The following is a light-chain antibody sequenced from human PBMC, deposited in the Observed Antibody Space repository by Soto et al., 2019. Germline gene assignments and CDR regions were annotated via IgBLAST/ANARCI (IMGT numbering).Light chain of an antibody. Sequence: QAVVTQPPSVSGAPGQRVTISCTGSSSNIGAGYDVHWYQQLPGTAPKLLIYGNSNRPSGVPDRFSGSKSGTSASLAITGLPAEDEADYYCSSYKSVSTYVFGTGTKLTVL. CDR1: SSNIGAGYD. CDR3: SSYKSVSTYV. CDR2: GNS. V-gene: IGLV1-40*01. J-gene: IGLJ1*01.